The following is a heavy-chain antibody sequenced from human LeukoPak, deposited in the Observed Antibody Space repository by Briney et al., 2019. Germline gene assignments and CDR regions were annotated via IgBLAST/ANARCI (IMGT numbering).Heavy chain of an antibody. J-gene: IGHJ4*02. CDR1: GFTFSNYW. D-gene: IGHD2-15*01. V-gene: IGHV3-7*03. CDR2: IKEDGSDK. Sequence: GGSLRLSCAASGFTFSNYWMSWVRQAPGKGLEWVANIKEDGSDKYYVDSVKGRFTISRDHATDSLYLQMNSLRVEDTAVYYCATGWLDHWGQGALVTVSS. CDR3: ATGWLDH.